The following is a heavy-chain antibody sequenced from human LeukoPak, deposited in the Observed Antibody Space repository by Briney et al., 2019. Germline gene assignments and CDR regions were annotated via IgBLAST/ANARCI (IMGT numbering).Heavy chain of an antibody. Sequence: GGSLRLSCAASGFTFNRYAMHWVRQAPGKGLEWVTFVRYDGSEKYYVDSVKGRFTISRDNLKNTLYLQMSSLRDEDTAVYYCAKAYSTYSFGYPDAFDMWGQGTMVIASS. J-gene: IGHJ3*02. CDR3: AKAYSTYSFGYPDAFDM. CDR1: GFTFNRYA. D-gene: IGHD5-18*01. CDR2: VRYDGSEK. V-gene: IGHV3-30*02.